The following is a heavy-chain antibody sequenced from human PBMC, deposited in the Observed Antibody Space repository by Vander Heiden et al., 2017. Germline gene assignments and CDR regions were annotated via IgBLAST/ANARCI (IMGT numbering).Heavy chain of an antibody. CDR1: GFTFSRHP. CDR2: IGGSGSGDRT. J-gene: IGHJ4*02. CDR3: AKSIPYCGGDCFSFDY. V-gene: IGHV3-23*01. D-gene: IGHD2-21*02. Sequence: EVQLLESGGGLVQPGGALRLSCSASGFTFSRHPVSWVRQAQGKGLEWVSTIGGSGSGDRTYYAGSVKGRFTISRDKSKNTLYLRMNSLRGEDTAVYYCAKSIPYCGGDCFSFDYWGQGTLVTVSS.